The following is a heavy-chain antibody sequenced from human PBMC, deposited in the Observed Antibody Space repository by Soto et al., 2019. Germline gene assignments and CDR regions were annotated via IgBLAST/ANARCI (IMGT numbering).Heavy chain of an antibody. CDR3: ARTLCGDNGDC. CDR1: GYTFTSYD. D-gene: IGHD4-17*01. V-gene: IGHV1-8*01. J-gene: IGHJ4*02. CDR2: MNPNSGNT. Sequence: QVQLVQSGAEVKKPGASVKVSCKASGYTFTSYDINWVRQATGQGLEWMGWMNPNSGNTGYAQTFQGRVTMTRNTSTSTAYIELSNLRSEDPAVYYWARTLCGDNGDCWGQGALVTFSS.